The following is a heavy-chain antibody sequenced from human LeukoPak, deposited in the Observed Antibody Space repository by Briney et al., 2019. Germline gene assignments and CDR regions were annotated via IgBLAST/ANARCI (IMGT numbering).Heavy chain of an antibody. CDR1: GYTFTSNY. J-gene: IGHJ4*02. CDR2: IHPSGGNT. Sequence: ASVKVSCKASGYTFTSNYMHWVRQAPGQGLEWMGLIHPSGGNTNYAQKFQGRVAMTRETTTSTVYMELSSLRSEDTAIYYCARDCSSTRCQGPVFDNWGQGTLVTVSS. V-gene: IGHV1-46*01. CDR3: ARDCSSTRCQGPVFDN. D-gene: IGHD2-2*01.